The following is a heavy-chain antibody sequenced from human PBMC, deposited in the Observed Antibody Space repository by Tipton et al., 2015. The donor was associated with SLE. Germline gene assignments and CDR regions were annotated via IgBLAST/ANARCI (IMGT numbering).Heavy chain of an antibody. Sequence: LRLSCTVPGGSLSTSSYYWGWIRQPPGKGLEWIGTVYDSESTYYNPSLKSRVTISVDTSKNQFSLKLSSVTAADTAVYYCARTPRYYDMLTSYYMPPDYWGQGTRVTVSS. J-gene: IGHJ4*02. CDR3: ARTPRYYDMLTSYYMPPDY. CDR2: VYDSEST. CDR1: GGSLSTSSYY. V-gene: IGHV4-39*07. D-gene: IGHD3-9*01.